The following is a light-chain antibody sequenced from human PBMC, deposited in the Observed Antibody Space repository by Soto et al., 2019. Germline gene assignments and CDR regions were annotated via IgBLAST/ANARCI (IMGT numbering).Light chain of an antibody. Sequence: QSALTQPASVSGPPGQSVTISCTGPRSDIGGSTFISWYQKSPGNAPSLLISQVNNRPSAASGRFSGSKARNTASLTISGLLDDDEADFFCASSRCGTIRVCGSGTKVTV. CDR1: RSDIGGSTF. CDR2: QVN. J-gene: IGLJ1*01. CDR3: ASSRCGTIRV. V-gene: IGLV2-14*03.